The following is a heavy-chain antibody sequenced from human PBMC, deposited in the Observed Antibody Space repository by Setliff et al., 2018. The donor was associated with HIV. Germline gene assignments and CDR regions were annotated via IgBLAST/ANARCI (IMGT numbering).Heavy chain of an antibody. CDR1: GYTFTTYT. Sequence: ASVKVSCKASGYTFTTYTIHWVRQAPGQGLEWMGRINTDNANTEYSQKFQGRVAITRDTSASTAYMELSSLRSEDTAGYFCARRRTDSVSWYDSEFDPWGQGTLVTVSS. V-gene: IGHV1-3*04. CDR2: INTDNANT. D-gene: IGHD6-13*01. J-gene: IGHJ5*02. CDR3: ARRRTDSVSWYDSEFDP.